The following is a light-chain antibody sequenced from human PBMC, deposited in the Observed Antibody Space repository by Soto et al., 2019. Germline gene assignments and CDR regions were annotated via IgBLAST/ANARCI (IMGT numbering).Light chain of an antibody. CDR2: GDS. V-gene: IGLV1-40*01. CDR1: SSNIGAGYD. CDR3: RSYDSSLSAL. J-gene: IGLJ3*02. Sequence: QSVLTQPPSASGAPGQRVTISCTGSSSNIGAGYDVHWYQQLPGTAPKLLIYGDSKRPSGVPDRFSGSKSGTSASLAVSGLQAEDEADYYCRSYDSSLSALFGGGTKLTVL.